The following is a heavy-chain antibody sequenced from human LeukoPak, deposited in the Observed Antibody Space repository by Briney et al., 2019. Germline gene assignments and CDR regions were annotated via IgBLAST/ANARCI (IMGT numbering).Heavy chain of an antibody. D-gene: IGHD6-6*01. CDR2: VYYTGST. J-gene: IGHJ4*02. CDR3: ARHFAYSSSSYFDY. Sequence: PSETLSLTCSVSGGSVSNYYWSWIRQPPGKGLEWIGYVYYTGSTNYNPSLKSRVTMFEDKSKNQFSLRLYSVTVAHTAVYYCARHFAYSSSSYFDYWGQGSLVTVSS. CDR1: GGSVSNYY. V-gene: IGHV4-59*08.